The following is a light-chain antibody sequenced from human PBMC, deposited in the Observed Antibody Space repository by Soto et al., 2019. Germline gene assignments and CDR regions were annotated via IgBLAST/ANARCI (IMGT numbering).Light chain of an antibody. CDR3: TSYTSISTLI. J-gene: IGLJ2*01. Sequence: QSVLTQPASVSGSPGQSITISCTGTSSDVGGYNYVSWYQQHPGKAPKLMIYEVSNRPSGVSNRFSGSKSGNTASLTISGLQAEDDADYYCTSYTSISTLIFGGGTQLTVL. CDR1: SSDVGGYNY. V-gene: IGLV2-14*01. CDR2: EVS.